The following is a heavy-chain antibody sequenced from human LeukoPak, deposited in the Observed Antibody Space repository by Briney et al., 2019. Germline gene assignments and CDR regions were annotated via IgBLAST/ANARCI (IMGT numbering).Heavy chain of an antibody. CDR3: AKNGGPHGMDV. Sequence: GGSLRLSCAASGFTFSGILMSWVRPAPGKGLEWVANIKHDGSETNYVDSVKGRFSISRDNAKNSLHLQMNSLRVEDTAVYYCAKNGGPHGMDVWGLGTTVTVSS. J-gene: IGHJ6*02. D-gene: IGHD3-16*01. CDR1: GFTFSGIL. V-gene: IGHV3-7*02. CDR2: IKHDGSET.